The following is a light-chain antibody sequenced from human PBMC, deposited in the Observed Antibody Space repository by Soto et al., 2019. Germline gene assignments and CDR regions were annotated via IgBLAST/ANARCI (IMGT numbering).Light chain of an antibody. V-gene: IGKV3-15*01. CDR3: QQSYTTPLT. J-gene: IGKJ4*01. CDR1: QSVSSN. Sequence: EIVMTQSPATLSASPGERATLSCRASQSVSSNLAWYQQKPGQAPRLLIYGASTRATGIPARFSGSGSGTEFTLTISSLQPEDLATYYCQQSYTTPLTFGGGTKVDIK. CDR2: GAS.